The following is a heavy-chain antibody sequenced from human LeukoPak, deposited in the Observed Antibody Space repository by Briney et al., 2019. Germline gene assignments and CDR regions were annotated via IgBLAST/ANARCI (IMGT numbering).Heavy chain of an antibody. Sequence: PSETLSLTCTVSGGSISLYYWTWLRQPPGKGLEWIGYIDHSGSTNYNPSLKSRVTISVDTSKNQFSLKLSSVTAADTAVYYCARYRSSGWYDYFDYWGQGTLVTVSS. CDR2: IDHSGST. D-gene: IGHD6-19*01. V-gene: IGHV4-59*12. CDR1: GGSISLYY. CDR3: ARYRSSGWYDYFDY. J-gene: IGHJ4*02.